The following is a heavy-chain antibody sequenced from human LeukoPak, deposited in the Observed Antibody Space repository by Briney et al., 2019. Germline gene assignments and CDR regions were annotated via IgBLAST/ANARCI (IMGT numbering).Heavy chain of an antibody. D-gene: IGHD3-3*01. CDR3: ARFTFWSGYYPFDY. V-gene: IGHV1-18*01. Sequence: VASVKVSCKASGYTFTSYGISWVRQAPGQGLEWMGLISAYNGNTNYAQKLQGRVTMTTDTSTSTAYMELRSLRSDDTAVYYCARFTFWSGYYPFDYWGQGTLVTVSS. CDR2: ISAYNGNT. CDR1: GYTFTSYG. J-gene: IGHJ4*02.